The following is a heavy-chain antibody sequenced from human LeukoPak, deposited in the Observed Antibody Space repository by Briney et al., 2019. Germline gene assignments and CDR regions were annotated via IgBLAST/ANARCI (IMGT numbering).Heavy chain of an antibody. Sequence: GRSLRLSCAASGFTFSSYAMHWVRQAPGKGLEWVAVISYDGSNKYYADSVKGRFTISRDNSKNTLYLQMNSLRAEDTAVNYCARPTTGSSWSNPYYYYGMDVWGKGTTVTVSS. J-gene: IGHJ6*04. CDR1: GFTFSSYA. CDR3: ARPTTGSSWSNPYYYYGMDV. V-gene: IGHV3-30*04. CDR2: ISYDGSNK. D-gene: IGHD6-13*01.